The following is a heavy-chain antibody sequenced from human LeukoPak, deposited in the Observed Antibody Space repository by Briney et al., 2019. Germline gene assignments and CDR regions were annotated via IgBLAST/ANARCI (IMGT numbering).Heavy chain of an antibody. D-gene: IGHD6-13*01. CDR1: GGTFSSYA. CDR2: IIPIFGTA. CDR3: AKLEAGRYSSSWYKLDY. V-gene: IGHV1-69*01. J-gene: IGHJ4*02. Sequence: ASVKDSCKASGGTFSSYAISWVRQAPGQGLEWMGGIIPIFGTANYAQKFQGRVTITADESTSTAYMELSSLRSEDTAVYYCAKLEAGRYSSSWYKLDYWGQGTLVTVSS.